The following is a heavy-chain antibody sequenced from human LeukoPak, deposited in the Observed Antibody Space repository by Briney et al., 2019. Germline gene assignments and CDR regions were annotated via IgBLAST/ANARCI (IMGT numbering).Heavy chain of an antibody. V-gene: IGHV5-51*01. D-gene: IGHD3-9*01. J-gene: IGHJ4*02. CDR1: GHRFNSHW. CDR3: ARSASGYFDWLPDY. Sequence: GESLKISCQGSGHRFNSHWIGWVRQMPGKGLEWMGSVFLDDSDTRYSPSFQGQVTISAAKSISTAYLQWSSLKASDTAMYYCARSASGYFDWLPDYWGQGTLVTVSS. CDR2: VFLDDSDT.